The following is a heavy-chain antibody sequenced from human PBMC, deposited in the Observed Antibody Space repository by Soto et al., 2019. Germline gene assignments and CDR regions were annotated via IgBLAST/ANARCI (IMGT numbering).Heavy chain of an antibody. V-gene: IGHV3-74*01. CDR2: ISSDGSST. J-gene: IGHJ3*02. Sequence: EVQLVESGGGLVQPGGSLRLSCEASGFTFSSYWMHWVRQGPGKELVWVSRISSDGSSTNYADSVKGRFTISRDNAKNTLYLQMNSLRAEDTSVYYCARCCYYYDSSSYFSGDAFDIWGHETMVTVSS. CDR3: ARCCYYYDSSSYFSGDAFDI. D-gene: IGHD3-22*01. CDR1: GFTFSSYW.